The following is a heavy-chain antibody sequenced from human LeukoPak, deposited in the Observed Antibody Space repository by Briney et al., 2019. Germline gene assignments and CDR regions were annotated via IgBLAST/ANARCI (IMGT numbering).Heavy chain of an antibody. CDR1: GFTFSSYS. V-gene: IGHV3-48*04. D-gene: IGHD3-10*01. Sequence: GGSLRLPCAASGFTFSSYSMNWVRQAPGKGLEWVSYISSSSSTIYYADSVKGRFTISRDNAKNSLYLQMNSLRAEDTAVYYCARERYYCGSGSYSFDYWGQETLVTVSS. CDR2: ISSSSSTI. J-gene: IGHJ4*02. CDR3: ARERYYCGSGSYSFDY.